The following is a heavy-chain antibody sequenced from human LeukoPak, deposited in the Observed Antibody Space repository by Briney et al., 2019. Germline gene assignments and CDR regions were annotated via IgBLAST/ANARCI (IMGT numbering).Heavy chain of an antibody. D-gene: IGHD6-6*01. CDR1: GGSIRSHY. CDR2: IYYNGDT. J-gene: IGHJ5*02. V-gene: IGHV4-59*11. CDR3: ARGELVPRNWFDP. Sequence: SETLSLTCTVSGGSIRSHYWSWIRQPPGKGLEWIGYIYYNGDTNYNPSLKSRVTISVDTSKNQFSLKLSSVTAADTAVYYCARGELVPRNWFDPWGQGTLVTVSS.